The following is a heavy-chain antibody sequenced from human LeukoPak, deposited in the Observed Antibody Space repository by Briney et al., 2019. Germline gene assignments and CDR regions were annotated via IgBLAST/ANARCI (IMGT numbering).Heavy chain of an antibody. J-gene: IGHJ4*02. CDR1: GFTFSSYN. V-gene: IGHV3-23*01. D-gene: IGHD3-22*01. CDR2: MSGRGDST. Sequence: GGSLRLSCAASGFTFSSYNMNWVRQAPGKGLEWVSTMSGRGDSTYYADSVKGRFTVSRDNSDNTLYLHMNSLRAEDTAVYFCANPDSSGFYFSMRFDFWGQGTLVTVSS. CDR3: ANPDSSGFYFSMRFDF.